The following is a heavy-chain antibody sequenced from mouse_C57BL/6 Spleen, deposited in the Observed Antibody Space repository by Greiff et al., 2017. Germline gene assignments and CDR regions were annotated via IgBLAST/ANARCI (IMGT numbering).Heavy chain of an antibody. CDR3: AKPVTTVVATRYYYALDY. Sequence: VQLKESGPGLVAPSQSLSITCTVSGFSLTSYGVSWVRQPPGKGLEWLGVIWGDGSTNYHSALISRLSISKDNSKSQVFLKLTSLQTDDTATYYCAKPVTTVVATRYYYALDYWGQGTSVTVSS. D-gene: IGHD1-1*01. CDR1: GFSLTSYG. CDR2: IWGDGST. V-gene: IGHV2-3*01. J-gene: IGHJ4*01.